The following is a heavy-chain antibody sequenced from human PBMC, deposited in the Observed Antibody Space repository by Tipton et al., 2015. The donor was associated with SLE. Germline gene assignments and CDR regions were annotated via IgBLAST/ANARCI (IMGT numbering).Heavy chain of an antibody. Sequence: SLRLSCAASGFTFSSYAMHWVRQAPGKGLEWVAFISYDGSNKYYADSVKGRFTISRDNAKNSLYLQMNSLRAEDTAVYYCARGERRDGYNSRFGIWGQGTMVTVSS. V-gene: IGHV3-30-3*01. D-gene: IGHD5-24*01. CDR3: ARGERRDGYNSRFGI. CDR2: ISYDGSNK. J-gene: IGHJ3*02. CDR1: GFTFSSYA.